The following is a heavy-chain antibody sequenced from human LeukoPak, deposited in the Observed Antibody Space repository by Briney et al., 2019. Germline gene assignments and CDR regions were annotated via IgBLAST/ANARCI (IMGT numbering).Heavy chain of an antibody. CDR2: IYYSGTT. D-gene: IGHD5-24*01. Sequence: SETLSLTCTVSGGSISTYYWNWIRQPPGKGLEWIGDIYYSGTTFYNLSLQSRSIISVDMSKNQFSLRLSSVTAADTAVYYCARRNGYNDGSFDYWGQGILVTVSS. V-gene: IGHV4-59*08. CDR1: GGSISTYY. CDR3: ARRNGYNDGSFDY. J-gene: IGHJ4*02.